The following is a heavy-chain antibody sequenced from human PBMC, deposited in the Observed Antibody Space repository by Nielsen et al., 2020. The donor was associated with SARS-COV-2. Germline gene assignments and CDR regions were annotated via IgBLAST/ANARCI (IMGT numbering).Heavy chain of an antibody. CDR3: ARQERYCSSTSCYAEAPNWFDP. CDR1: GGSISSSSYY. J-gene: IGHJ5*02. D-gene: IGHD2-2*01. CDR2: IYYSGST. Sequence: SETLSLTCTVSGGSISSSSYYWGWIRQPPGKGLEWIGSIYYSGSTYYNPSLKSRVTISVDTSKNQFSLKLSSVTAADTAVYYCARQERYCSSTSCYAEAPNWFDPWGQGTLVTVSS. V-gene: IGHV4-39*01.